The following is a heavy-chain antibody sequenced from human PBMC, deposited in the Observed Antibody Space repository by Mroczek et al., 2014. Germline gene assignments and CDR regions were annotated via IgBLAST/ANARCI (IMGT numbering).Heavy chain of an antibody. V-gene: IGHV4-59*01. CDR1: GGSISSYY. CDR2: IYYSGST. J-gene: IGHJ6*03. CDR3: ARVAGNGGYYYYYMDV. Sequence: KESGPGLVKPSETLSLTCTVSGGSISSYYWSWIRQPPGKGLEWIGYIYYSGSTNYNPSLKSRVTISVDTSKNQFSLKLSSVTAADTAVYYCARVAGNGGYYYYYMDVWGKGTTVTVSS. D-gene: IGHD3-16*01.